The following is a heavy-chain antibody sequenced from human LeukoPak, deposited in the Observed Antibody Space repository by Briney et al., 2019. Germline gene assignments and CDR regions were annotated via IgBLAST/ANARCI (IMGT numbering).Heavy chain of an antibody. D-gene: IGHD5-18*01. V-gene: IGHV4-59*08. Sequence: SETLSLTCTVSGGSISSYYWSWIRQPPGKGLEWLGYIYYSGSTNYNPSLKSRVTISVDTSKNQFSLKLSSVTAADTAVYYCARQMDTAMVTGHYYYYMDVWGKRTTVTVSS. CDR1: GGSISSYY. J-gene: IGHJ6*03. CDR2: IYYSGST. CDR3: ARQMDTAMVTGHYYYYMDV.